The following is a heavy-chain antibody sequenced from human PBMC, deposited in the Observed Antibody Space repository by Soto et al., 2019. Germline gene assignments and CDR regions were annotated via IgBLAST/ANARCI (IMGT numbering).Heavy chain of an antibody. CDR3: VHSRCGGDCLRSYSSHYYYGMDV. D-gene: IGHD2-21*02. CDR1: GCSLSTGGLG. Sequence: QITLKESGPTLVKPTQTLTLTCTFSGCSLSTGGLGVGWIRQPPGEALEWLALIYWDDDKRYSPSLRSRLTIIKDTSKNQVVLIMTNMDPVDTATYYCVHSRCGGDCLRSYSSHYYYGMDVWGQGTTVTVSS. V-gene: IGHV2-5*02. J-gene: IGHJ6*02. CDR2: IYWDDDK.